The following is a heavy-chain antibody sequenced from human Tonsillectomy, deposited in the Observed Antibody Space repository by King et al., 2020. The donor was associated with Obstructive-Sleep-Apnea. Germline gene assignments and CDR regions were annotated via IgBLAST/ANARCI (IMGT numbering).Heavy chain of an antibody. CDR2: ISDYNGHT. CDR3: ARGPPQIIMVRGVIITDWFDP. V-gene: IGHV1-18*01. J-gene: IGHJ5*02. CDR1: GYTFTSYV. D-gene: IGHD3-10*01. Sequence: QLVQSGAEVKKPGASVKVSCKASGYTFTSYVISWVRQAPGQGLEWMGWISDYNGHTNYAQKLPGRVTMTTDTSTRTAYMELRSLRSDDTAVYYCARGPPQIIMVRGVIITDWFDPWGQGTLVTVSA.